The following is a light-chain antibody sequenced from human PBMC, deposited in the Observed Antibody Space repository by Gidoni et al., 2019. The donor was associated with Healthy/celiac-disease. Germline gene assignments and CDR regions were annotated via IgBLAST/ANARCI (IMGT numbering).Light chain of an antibody. J-gene: IGKJ2*01. CDR1: QDISNY. V-gene: IGKV1-33*01. Sequence: IQITASPSCLSASVGDRVTITCQASQDISNYLNWYQQKPGKAPKLLRYDASNLETGVPSRFSGSGSGTDFTFTISSLQPEDIATYYCQQYDNPLAYTFGQGTKLEIK. CDR2: DAS. CDR3: QQYDNPLAYT.